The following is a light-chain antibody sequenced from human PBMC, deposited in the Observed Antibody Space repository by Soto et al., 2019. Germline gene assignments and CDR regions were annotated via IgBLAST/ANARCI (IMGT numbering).Light chain of an antibody. CDR1: QTVGNNY. CDR3: QQYASSPLT. J-gene: IGKJ4*01. Sequence: EIVLTQSPGTLSLSPGERATLSRRASQTVGNNYLAWYQQKPGQTPRLLIHGASNRATGIPDRISGSGSGTDFTLFISRLEPEDFAVYYCQQYASSPLTFGGGTKVEIK. V-gene: IGKV3-20*01. CDR2: GAS.